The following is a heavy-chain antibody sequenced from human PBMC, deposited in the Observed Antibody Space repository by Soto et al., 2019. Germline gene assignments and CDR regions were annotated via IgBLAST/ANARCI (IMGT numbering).Heavy chain of an antibody. CDR2: MWYDGSNK. Sequence: QVQLVESGGDVVQPGRSLRLSCAASGFSITNYGMHWVRQAPGKGLEWVAVMWYDGSNKFYGDSVRGRFTISRDTSRNMLSLQMNSLRAEDTAVYYCARELQYSDYDLGFWGQGTQVTVSS. D-gene: IGHD5-12*01. CDR3: ARELQYSDYDLGF. CDR1: GFSITNYG. V-gene: IGHV3-33*01. J-gene: IGHJ4*02.